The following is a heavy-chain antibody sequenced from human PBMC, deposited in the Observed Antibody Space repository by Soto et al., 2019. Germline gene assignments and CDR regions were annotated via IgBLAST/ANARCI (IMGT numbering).Heavy chain of an antibody. Sequence: ASVKVSCKASGYTFTSYGISWVRQAPGQGLEWMGWISAYNGNTNYAQKLQGRVTMTTDTSTSTAYMELRSLRSDDTAVYYCARIIRITIFGVVSPYGMDVWGQGTTVTVSS. CDR2: ISAYNGNT. V-gene: IGHV1-18*01. CDR3: ARIIRITIFGVVSPYGMDV. CDR1: GYTFTSYG. D-gene: IGHD3-3*01. J-gene: IGHJ6*02.